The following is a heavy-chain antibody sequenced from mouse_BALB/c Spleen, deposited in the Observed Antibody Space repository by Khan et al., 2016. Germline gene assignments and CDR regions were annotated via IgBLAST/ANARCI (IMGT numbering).Heavy chain of an antibody. V-gene: IGHV6-6*02. J-gene: IGHJ2*01. D-gene: IGHD2-5*01. CDR2: IRLKSDNYAT. CDR3: TWSNLAY. Sequence: EVKLEESGGGLVQPGGSIKLSCVASGFAFSSYWMSWVRQSPEKGLEWVAEIRLKSDNYATHYTESVKGKFTISRDDSKSRLYLQMNSLVAEDTGIYHCTWSNLAYWGQGTTLTVSS. CDR1: GFAFSSYW.